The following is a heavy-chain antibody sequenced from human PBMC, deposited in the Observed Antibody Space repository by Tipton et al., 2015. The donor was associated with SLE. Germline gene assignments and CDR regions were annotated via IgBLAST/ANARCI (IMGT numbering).Heavy chain of an antibody. Sequence: SLRLSCAASGFTFDDYGMSWVRQAPGKGLEWVSGINWNGGSTGYADSVKGRFTISRDNAKNSLYLQMNSLRAEDTALYYCARERGRYCSSTSCYAFDYWGQGTLVTVSS. CDR3: ARERGRYCSSTSCYAFDY. D-gene: IGHD2-2*01. CDR1: GFTFDDYG. CDR2: INWNGGST. J-gene: IGHJ4*02. V-gene: IGHV3-20*04.